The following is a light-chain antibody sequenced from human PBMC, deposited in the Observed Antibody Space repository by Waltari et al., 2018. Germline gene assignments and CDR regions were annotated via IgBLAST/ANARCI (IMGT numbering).Light chain of an antibody. V-gene: IGKV1-5*03. Sequence: DIQMTQSPSTLSASVGDRVTITCRASQSIRIWLAWDQQKPGKATKLLIYKASSLESGVPSRFSGSGSGTEFTLTISSLQPDDFATYYCQQYNSYSWTFGQGTKVEIK. CDR2: KAS. CDR1: QSIRIW. CDR3: QQYNSYSWT. J-gene: IGKJ1*01.